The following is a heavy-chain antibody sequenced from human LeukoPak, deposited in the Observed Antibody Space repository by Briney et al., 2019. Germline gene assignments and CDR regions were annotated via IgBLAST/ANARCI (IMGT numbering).Heavy chain of an antibody. V-gene: IGHV4-39*07. CDR2: IYYSGST. D-gene: IGHD3-22*01. J-gene: IGHJ4*02. CDR3: ARGPPKGHDDSSDYNVPACFDY. CDR1: GGSISSSSYY. Sequence: SETLSLTCTVSGGSISSSSYYWGWIRQPPGKGLEWIGSIYYSGSTYYNPSLKSRVTISVDTSKHQFSLKLSSVTAADTAVYYCARGPPKGHDDSSDYNVPACFDYWGEGTLVTVSS.